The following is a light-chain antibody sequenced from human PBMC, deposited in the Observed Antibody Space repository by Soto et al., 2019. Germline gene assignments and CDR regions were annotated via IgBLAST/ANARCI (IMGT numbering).Light chain of an antibody. CDR1: QSVSSD. CDR3: QQYNNWPRT. CDR2: GAS. V-gene: IGKV3-15*01. Sequence: EIVMTQSQATLSVSPGERATLSCRASQSVSSDLAWYHQKPGQAPRLLIYGASTRATGIPARFSGIGSGTEFTLTINSLQSEDFAVYYCQQYNNWPRTFGQGTNVEI. J-gene: IGKJ1*01.